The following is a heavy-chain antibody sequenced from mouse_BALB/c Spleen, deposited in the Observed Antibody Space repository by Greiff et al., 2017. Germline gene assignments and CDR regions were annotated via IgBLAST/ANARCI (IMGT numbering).Heavy chain of an antibody. Sequence: EVQLVESGGGLVQPGGSRKLSCAASGFTFSSFGMHWVRQAPEKGLEWVAYISSGSSTIYYADKVKGRFTISRDNPKNTLFLQMTSLRSEDTAMYYCARAMDYWGQGTSVTVSS. CDR2: ISSGSSTI. CDR1: GFTFSSFG. J-gene: IGHJ4*01. V-gene: IGHV5-17*02. CDR3: ARAMDY.